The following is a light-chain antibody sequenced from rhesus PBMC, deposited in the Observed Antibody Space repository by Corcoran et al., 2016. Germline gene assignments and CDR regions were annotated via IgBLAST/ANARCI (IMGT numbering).Light chain of an antibody. V-gene: IGKV1-25*01. J-gene: IGKJ1*01. CDR1: QGISSY. CDR3: QQNNSYPRT. Sequence: DIQMPQSPSSLSASVGDRVTITCRASQGISSYLAWYQQKLGKAPKLTIYTASTLQSGVPSRFSVRGSGTDFTLTISSLQPEDFGTYYCQQNNSYPRTFGQGTKVEIK. CDR2: TAS.